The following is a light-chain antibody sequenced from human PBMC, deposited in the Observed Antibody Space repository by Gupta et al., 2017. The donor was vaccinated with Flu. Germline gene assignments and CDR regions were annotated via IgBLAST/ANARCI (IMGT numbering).Light chain of an antibody. Sequence: QRVTISCSGSSSVGGCKDVYWYQQLPGKAPKLLIYRINQRPSGVPDRFSGSKSGNSASLTISGLRSEDEADYYCGTCAGSLSLVFGGGTKLTVL. CDR3: GTCAGSLSLV. CDR2: RIN. J-gene: IGLJ2*01. V-gene: IGLV1-47*01. CDR1: SSVGGCKD.